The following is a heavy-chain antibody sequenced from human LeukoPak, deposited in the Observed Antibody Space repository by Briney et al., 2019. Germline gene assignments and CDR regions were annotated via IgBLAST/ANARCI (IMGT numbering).Heavy chain of an antibody. CDR1: GGSISSGGYY. J-gene: IGHJ4*02. Sequence: PSETLSLTCTVSGGSISSGGYYWSWIRQHPGEGLEWIGYIYYSGSTYYNPSLKSRVTISVDTSKNQFSLKLSSVTAADTAVYYCARDACSSTSCSFDYWGQGTLATVSS. D-gene: IGHD2-2*01. CDR2: IYYSGST. CDR3: ARDACSSTSCSFDY. V-gene: IGHV4-31*03.